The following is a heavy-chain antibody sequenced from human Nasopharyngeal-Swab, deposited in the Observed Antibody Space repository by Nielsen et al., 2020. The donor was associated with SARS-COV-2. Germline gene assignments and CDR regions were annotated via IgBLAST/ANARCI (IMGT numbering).Heavy chain of an antibody. V-gene: IGHV3-23*01. D-gene: IGHD5-24*01. CDR1: GFTFSSYA. Sequence: GESLKISCAASGFTFSSYAMSWVRQAPGKGLEWVSAISGSGGSTYYADSVKGRFTISRDNSKNTLYLQMNSLRAENTAVYYCAKDHGGDGYNLAVAFDIWGQGTMVTVSS. J-gene: IGHJ3*02. CDR3: AKDHGGDGYNLAVAFDI. CDR2: ISGSGGST.